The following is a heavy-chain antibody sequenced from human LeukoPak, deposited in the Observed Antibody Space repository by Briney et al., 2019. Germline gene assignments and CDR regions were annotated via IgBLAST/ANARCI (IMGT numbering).Heavy chain of an antibody. CDR1: GGSISSSSFH. D-gene: IGHD4-23*01. V-gene: IGHV4-61*05. CDR3: ARSPDYGGNLDY. CDR2: IYYSGDT. Sequence: SETLSLTCTVSGGSISSSSFHWGWIRQPPGKGLEWIGYIYYSGDTNYNPSLKSRVTISVDTSKNQFSLRLTSVTAADTAVYYCARSPDYGGNLDYWGQGTLVTVSS. J-gene: IGHJ4*02.